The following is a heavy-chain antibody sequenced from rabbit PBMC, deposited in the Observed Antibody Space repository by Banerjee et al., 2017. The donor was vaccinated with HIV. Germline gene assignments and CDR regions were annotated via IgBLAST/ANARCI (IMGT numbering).Heavy chain of an antibody. D-gene: IGHD4-1*01. Sequence: QEQLVESGGGLVQPEGSLTLTCTASGFSFSSSYYMCWVRQAPGKGLEWIGCINTGTSGSTYYASWVNGRFSISRSTSLNTVTLQMTSLTAADTATYFCARDLSSSGWSDFALWGPGTLVTVS. J-gene: IGHJ4*01. CDR3: ARDLSSSGWSDFAL. V-gene: IGHV1S45*01. CDR1: GFSFSSSYY. CDR2: INTGTSGST.